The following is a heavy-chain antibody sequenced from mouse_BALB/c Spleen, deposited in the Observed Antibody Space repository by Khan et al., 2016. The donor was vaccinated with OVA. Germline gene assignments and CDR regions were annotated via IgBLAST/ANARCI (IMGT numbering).Heavy chain of an antibody. J-gene: IGHJ4*01. CDR2: IYFSGSI. Sequence: EVQLQESGPDLVKPSQSLSLTCTVTGYSITSGYSWYWIRQFPGNKLEWMAYIYFSGSINYSPSFKSRISVTRDTSKNQFFLQLNSVTTEDTATYYCARDGNYMDYWGQGTSVTVSS. D-gene: IGHD2-1*01. V-gene: IGHV3-1*02. CDR1: GYSITSGYS. CDR3: ARDGNYMDY.